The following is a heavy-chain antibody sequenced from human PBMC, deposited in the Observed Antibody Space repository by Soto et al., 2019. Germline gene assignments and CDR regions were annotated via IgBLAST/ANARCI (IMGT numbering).Heavy chain of an antibody. J-gene: IGHJ4*02. V-gene: IGHV3-9*01. CDR2: ISWNSGSI. CDR3: AKALSPTYYYDSSGLFDY. Sequence: LRLSCAASGFTFDDYAMHWVRQAPGKGLEWVSGISWNSGSIGYADSVKGRFTISRDNAKNSLYLQMNSLRAEDTALYYCAKALSPTYYYDSSGLFDYWGQGTLVTVSS. CDR1: GFTFDDYA. D-gene: IGHD3-22*01.